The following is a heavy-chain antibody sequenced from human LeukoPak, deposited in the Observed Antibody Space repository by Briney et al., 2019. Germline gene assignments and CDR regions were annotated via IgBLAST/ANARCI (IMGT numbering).Heavy chain of an antibody. Sequence: GGSLRLSCAASGLTFDDYAMHWVRQPPGEGLQWVSLISGDGGDTYYADSVKGRFAISRDNSKNSLYLQMNSLIPEDTALYYCAKDLTGSAEVVTHWGQGTLVIVSS. CDR2: ISGDGGDT. J-gene: IGHJ1*01. D-gene: IGHD2-21*02. CDR3: AKDLTGSAEVVTH. V-gene: IGHV3-43*02. CDR1: GLTFDDYA.